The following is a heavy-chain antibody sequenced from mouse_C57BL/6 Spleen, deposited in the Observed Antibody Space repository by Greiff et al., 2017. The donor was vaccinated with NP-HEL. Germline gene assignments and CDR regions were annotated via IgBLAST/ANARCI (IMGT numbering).Heavy chain of an antibody. D-gene: IGHD1-2*01. CDR3: ARTTAHYFDY. CDR2: IYPSDSET. Sequence: QVQLQQPGAELVRPGSSVKLSCKASGYTFTSYWMDWVKQRPGQGLEWIGNIYPSDSETHYNQKFKDKATLTVDKSSSTAYMQLSSLTSEDSAVYYCARTTAHYFDYWGQGTTLTVSS. V-gene: IGHV1-61*01. CDR1: GYTFTSYW. J-gene: IGHJ2*01.